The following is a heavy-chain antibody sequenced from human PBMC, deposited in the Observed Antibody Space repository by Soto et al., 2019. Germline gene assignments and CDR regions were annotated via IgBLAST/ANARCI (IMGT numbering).Heavy chain of an antibody. J-gene: IGHJ6*02. CDR3: ARHRDVVVVAATQVYYYGMDV. D-gene: IGHD2-15*01. CDR2: IDPSDSYT. V-gene: IGHV5-10-1*01. CDR1: GYSFTSYW. Sequence: GESLKISCKGSGYSFTSYWISRVRQMPGKGLEWMGRIDPSDSYTNYSPSFQGHVTISADKSISTAYLQWSSLKASDTAMYYCARHRDVVVVAATQVYYYGMDVWGQGTTVTVSS.